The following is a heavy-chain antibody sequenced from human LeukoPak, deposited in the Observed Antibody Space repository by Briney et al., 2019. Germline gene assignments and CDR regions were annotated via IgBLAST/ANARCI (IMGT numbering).Heavy chain of an antibody. V-gene: IGHV3-23*01. J-gene: IGHJ4*02. Sequence: GGSLRLSCGASGFTFSTYAMGWVRQAPGKGLEWVSSIRGSGGTTYYADSVKGRFTISRDNSNSTLYLQMNSLRAEDTAIYYCAKVFVGTALIKKYYFDYWGQGTLVTVSS. CDR3: AKVFVGTALIKKYYFDY. D-gene: IGHD5-18*01. CDR1: GFTFSTYA. CDR2: IRGSGGTT.